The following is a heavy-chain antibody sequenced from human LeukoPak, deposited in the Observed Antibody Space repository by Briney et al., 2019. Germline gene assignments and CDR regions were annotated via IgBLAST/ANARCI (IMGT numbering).Heavy chain of an antibody. D-gene: IGHD2-15*01. Sequence: AASVKVSCKASGGTFSSYTISWVRQAPGQGLEWRGRIIPILGIANYAQKFQGRVTITADKSTSTAYMELSSLRSEDTAVYYCAVVGYCSGGSCPPYWGQGTLVTVPS. V-gene: IGHV1-69*02. CDR3: AVVGYCSGGSCPPY. CDR1: GGTFSSYT. CDR2: IIPILGIA. J-gene: IGHJ4*02.